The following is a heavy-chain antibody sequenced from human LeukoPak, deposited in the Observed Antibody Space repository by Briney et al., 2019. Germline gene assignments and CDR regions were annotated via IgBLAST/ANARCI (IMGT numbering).Heavy chain of an antibody. CDR1: GFTFSTYA. D-gene: IGHD6-13*01. CDR2: ISSSSSTI. V-gene: IGHV3-48*02. CDR3: ARGIAAAGYYFDY. Sequence: GGSLRLSCAASGFTFSTYAVNWVRQAPGKGLEWVSYISSSSSTIYYADSVKGRFTISRDNAKNSLYLQMNSLRDEDTAVYYCARGIAAAGYYFDYWGQGTLVTVSS. J-gene: IGHJ4*02.